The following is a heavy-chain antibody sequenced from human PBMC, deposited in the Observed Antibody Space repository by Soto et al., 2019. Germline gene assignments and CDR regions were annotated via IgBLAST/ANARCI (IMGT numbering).Heavy chain of an antibody. CDR3: ARGPSASAGTLPFNY. V-gene: IGHV6-1*01. CDR1: GYSVSSNSAA. Sequence: QVQLQQSGPGLVKPSQTLSLNCAISGYSVSSNSAAWNWIRQSPSRRVEWLGRTYYRSKWYNDYAVPLKSLIHPIPDTSKHQFSLQLNSAALDDTDVYYCARGPSASAGTLPFNYWGQGTLVTVSS. J-gene: IGHJ4*02. D-gene: IGHD6-13*01. CDR2: TYYRSKWYN.